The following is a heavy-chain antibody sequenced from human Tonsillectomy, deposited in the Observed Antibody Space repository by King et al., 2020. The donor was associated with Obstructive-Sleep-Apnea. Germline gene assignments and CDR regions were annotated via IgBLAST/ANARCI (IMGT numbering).Heavy chain of an antibody. Sequence: VQLVESGGGLVKPGGSLRLTCAASGFTFSYAWMSWVRQAPGKGLEWVGRIKSKTDGETTDYAAPVKGRFTISRDDSKNRLYLQMNSLKTEDTAVYYCTTASLLWFGEFYFDYWGQGTLVTVSS. V-gene: IGHV3-15*01. CDR3: TTASLLWFGEFYFDY. CDR1: GFTFSYAW. J-gene: IGHJ4*02. D-gene: IGHD3-10*01. CDR2: IKSKTDGETT.